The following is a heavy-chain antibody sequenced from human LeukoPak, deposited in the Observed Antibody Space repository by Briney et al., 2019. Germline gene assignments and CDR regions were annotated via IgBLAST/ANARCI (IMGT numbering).Heavy chain of an antibody. CDR2: IYYSGST. V-gene: IGHV4-39*01. Sequence: PSETLSLTCTVSGGSISSSSYYWGWIRQPPGKGLEWIGSIYYSGSTYYNPSLKSRVTISVDTSKNQFSLKLSSVTAADTAVYYCXRITYSRFDYWGQGTLVTVSS. CDR3: XRITYSRFDY. CDR1: GGSISSSSYY. J-gene: IGHJ4*02. D-gene: IGHD2-15*01.